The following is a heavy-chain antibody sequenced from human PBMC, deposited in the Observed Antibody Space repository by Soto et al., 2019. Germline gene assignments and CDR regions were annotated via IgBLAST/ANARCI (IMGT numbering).Heavy chain of an antibody. CDR2: IYNSGRT. CDR3: SREYSNSPEAFDI. V-gene: IGHV4-61*01. Sequence: QVKLQESGPGLVKPSETLSLTCTVSGGSVNSDYYYWTWIRQPPGKGLQWIGYIYNSGRTNYNTSLKCRDAISMDTSRNQFSLKLTSVTAADTAVFYCSREYSNSPEAFDIWGQGSLVTVSS. CDR1: GGSVNSDYYY. J-gene: IGHJ4*02. D-gene: IGHD1-26*01.